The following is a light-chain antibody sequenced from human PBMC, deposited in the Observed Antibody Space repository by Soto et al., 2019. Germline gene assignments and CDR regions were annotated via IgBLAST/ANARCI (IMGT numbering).Light chain of an antibody. CDR3: QQNDSVFT. CDR1: QGITNY. V-gene: IGKV1-33*01. CDR2: GAS. J-gene: IGKJ5*01. Sequence: DIQSTQYQSSLSASLGYSAPTSCQASQGITNYLNWYQQKPGKAPKLLFYGASNLETGVHSRFSGSGSGTDLTFTISSMQAEYIATYFCQQNDSVFTFGQGTRLEIK.